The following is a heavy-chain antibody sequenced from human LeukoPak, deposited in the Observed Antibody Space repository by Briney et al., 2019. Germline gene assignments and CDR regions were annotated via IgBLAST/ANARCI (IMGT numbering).Heavy chain of an antibody. CDR3: AKARHGTRIHFDY. CDR2: ISGSGGST. V-gene: IGHV3-23*01. J-gene: IGHJ4*02. CDR1: GFTFSSYA. Sequence: PGGSLRLSCAASGFTFSSYAMSWVRQAPGKWLEWVSAISGSGGSTYYADSVKGRFTISRDNSKNTLYLQMNSLRAEDTAVYYCAKARHGTRIHFDYWGQGTLVTVSS. D-gene: IGHD1-1*01.